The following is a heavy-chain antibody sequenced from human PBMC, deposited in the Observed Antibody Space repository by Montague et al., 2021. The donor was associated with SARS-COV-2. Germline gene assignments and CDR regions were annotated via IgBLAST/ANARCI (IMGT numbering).Heavy chain of an antibody. Sequence: SETLSLTCAVSGGSFSDYKWTWIRQSPGKGLEWLGQISHSGSANYNPSLKSRVTISVVTAKNQFSLMLLSVNVADTAVYYCTIGAPGYWGQGTLVTVSS. J-gene: IGHJ4*02. CDR3: TIGAPGY. V-gene: IGHV4-34*01. CDR2: ISHSGSA. CDR1: GGSFSDYK.